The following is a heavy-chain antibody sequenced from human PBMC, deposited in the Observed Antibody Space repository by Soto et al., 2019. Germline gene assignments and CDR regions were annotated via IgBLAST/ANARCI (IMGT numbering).Heavy chain of an antibody. CDR2: IYYSGST. V-gene: IGHV4-30-4*01. J-gene: IGHJ6*02. CDR3: ARVIVVVPAAIRREDYYYYYGMDV. CDR1: GGSISSGDYY. D-gene: IGHD2-2*01. Sequence: SETLSLTCTVSGGSISSGDYYWSWIRQPPGKGLEGIGYIYYSGSTYYNPSLKSRVTISVDTSKNQFSLKLSSVTAADTAVYYCARVIVVVPAAIRREDYYYYYGMDVWGQGTTVTVSS.